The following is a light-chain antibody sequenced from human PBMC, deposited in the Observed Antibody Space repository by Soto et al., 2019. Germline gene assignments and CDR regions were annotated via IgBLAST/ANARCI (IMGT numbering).Light chain of an antibody. CDR2: EVS. CDR3: TSYTTHSALPI. V-gene: IGLV2-14*01. J-gene: IGLJ2*01. Sequence: QSALTQPASVSGSPGQSITISCTGTSSDVGNYNYVSWYQQKSGKAPKQIIFEVSSRPSGVSNRFSGSKSGNTASLTISGLQAEDEADYYCTSYTTHSALPIFGGGTKLTVL. CDR1: SSDVGNYNY.